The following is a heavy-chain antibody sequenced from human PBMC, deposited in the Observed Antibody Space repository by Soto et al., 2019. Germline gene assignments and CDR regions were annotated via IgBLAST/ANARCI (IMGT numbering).Heavy chain of an antibody. CDR1: GGPFSSYA. CDR3: ARDSSRVRYGYYYYGMDV. CDR2: IIPIFGTA. V-gene: IGHV1-69*01. D-gene: IGHD2-8*01. J-gene: IGHJ6*02. Sequence: QVQLVQSGAEVKKPGSSVKVSCKASGGPFSSYAISWVRQAPGQGLEWMGGIIPIFGTANYAQKFQGRVTITADESTSTAYMELSSLRSEDTAVYYCARDSSRVRYGYYYYGMDVWGQGTTVTVSS.